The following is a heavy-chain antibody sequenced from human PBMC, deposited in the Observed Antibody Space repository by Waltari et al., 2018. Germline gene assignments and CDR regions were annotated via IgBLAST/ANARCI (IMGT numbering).Heavy chain of an antibody. Sequence: QLQLQESGPGLVKPSETLSLTCTVSGGSISSSSYYWGWIRQPPGKGLEWIGGIYYSGSTYYNPSLKSRVTISVDTSKNQFSLKLSSVTAADTAVYYCASPDFWSGTFDDYWGQGTLVTVSS. D-gene: IGHD3-3*01. J-gene: IGHJ4*02. CDR3: ASPDFWSGTFDDY. CDR1: GGSISSSSYY. V-gene: IGHV4-39*01. CDR2: IYYSGST.